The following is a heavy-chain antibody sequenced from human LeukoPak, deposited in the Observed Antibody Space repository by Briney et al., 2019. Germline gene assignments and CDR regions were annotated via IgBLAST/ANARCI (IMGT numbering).Heavy chain of an antibody. Sequence: GASVQVSCKDSGYTSTSYDINWVRQDTGRERVGMGWMNPNSGNTGYAQKFQDRVTTTRNTSISTAYMELSSLRYADTAVYYCARVAPGHYYYCLYVWGKGDKGNVSS. D-gene: IGHD3-10*01. CDR1: GYTSTSYD. CDR3: ARVAPGHYYYCLYV. V-gene: IGHV1-8*03. J-gene: IGHJ6*03. CDR2: MNPNSGNT.